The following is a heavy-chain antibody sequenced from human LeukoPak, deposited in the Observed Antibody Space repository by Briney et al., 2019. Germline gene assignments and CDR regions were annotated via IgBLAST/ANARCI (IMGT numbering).Heavy chain of an antibody. J-gene: IGHJ6*02. CDR1: GGTFSSYA. D-gene: IGHD3-22*01. V-gene: IGHV1-69*01. CDR2: IIPIFGTA. Sequence: SMKVSCKASGGTFSSYAISWVRQAPGQGLEWMGGIIPIFGTANYARKFQGRVTITADESTSTAYMELSSLRSEDTAVYYCARGNVDYYDSSGYSLGMDVWGQGTTVTVSS. CDR3: ARGNVDYYDSSGYSLGMDV.